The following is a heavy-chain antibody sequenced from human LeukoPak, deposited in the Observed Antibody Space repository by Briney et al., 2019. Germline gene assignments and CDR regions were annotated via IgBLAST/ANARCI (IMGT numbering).Heavy chain of an antibody. CDR1: GVSVSSGRYY. D-gene: IGHD5-18*01. J-gene: IGHJ4*02. CDR3: ARVVGGYVGY. Sequence: PSETLSLTCTVSGVSVSSGRYYWGWIRQRQGKGLEWIGYIYYSGSTNYTPSLKSRVTISVDTSKNQFSLKLSSVTAADTAVYYCARVVGGYVGYWGQGTLVTVSS. CDR2: IYYSGST. V-gene: IGHV4-61*01.